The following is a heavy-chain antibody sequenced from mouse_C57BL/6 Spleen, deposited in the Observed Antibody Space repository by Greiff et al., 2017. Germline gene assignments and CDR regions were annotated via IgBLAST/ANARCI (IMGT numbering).Heavy chain of an antibody. D-gene: IGHD1-1*01. J-gene: IGHJ4*01. V-gene: IGHV1-59*01. CDR1: GYTFTSYW. CDR2: LDPSGSYT. CDR3: ARWGSSPPYAMDY. Sequence: QVQLQQPGAELVRPGTSVKLSCKASGYTFTSYWMHWVKQRPGQGLEWIGVLDPSGSYTNYNQQFKGKATLTVDTSSSTAYMKLSSLTSEDSAVYYCARWGSSPPYAMDYWGQGTSVTVSS.